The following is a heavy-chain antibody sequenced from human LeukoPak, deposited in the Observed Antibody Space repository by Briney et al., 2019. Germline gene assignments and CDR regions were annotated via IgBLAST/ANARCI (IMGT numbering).Heavy chain of an antibody. J-gene: IGHJ3*02. Sequence: GGSLRLSCVVSGFTFSNYWMSWVRQAPGKGLEWVSVIYSGAGTHYADSVKGRFTISRDNSKNTLYLQMNSLRVEDTAVYYCAGSDYVRGGAFDIWGQGTMVTASS. CDR1: GFTFSNYW. CDR2: IYSGAGT. D-gene: IGHD3-16*01. CDR3: AGSDYVRGGAFDI. V-gene: IGHV3-53*01.